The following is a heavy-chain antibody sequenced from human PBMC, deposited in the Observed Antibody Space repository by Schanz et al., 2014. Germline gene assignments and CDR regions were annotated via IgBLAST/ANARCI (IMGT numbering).Heavy chain of an antibody. CDR1: GYSFNLFV. D-gene: IGHD3-10*01. CDR3: ARERGVRGGGVWKVHGADP. J-gene: IGHJ5*02. Sequence: QVQLVQSGAEVQKPGASVMLSCKTSGYSFNLFVVSWVRQAPGQGLEWMGWISAYNGNMNYAPKFQGRVTITADKSTSPAYMELSGLESEDTAVYYGARERGVRGGGVWKVHGADPWGQGTLVTGSS. V-gene: IGHV1-18*04. CDR2: ISAYNGNM.